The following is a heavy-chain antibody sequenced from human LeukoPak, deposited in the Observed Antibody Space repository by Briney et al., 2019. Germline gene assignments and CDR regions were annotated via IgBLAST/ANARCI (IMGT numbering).Heavy chain of an antibody. CDR3: ARDPVLNDGYGDSLSFDY. Sequence: ASVKVSCKASGYTFTSYGISWVRQAPGQGLEWMGWISAYKGNTNYAQKLQGRVTMTTDTSTSTAYMELRSLRSDDTAVYYCARDPVLNDGYGDSLSFDYWGQGTLVTVSS. V-gene: IGHV1-18*01. CDR1: GYTFTSYG. D-gene: IGHD4-17*01. J-gene: IGHJ4*02. CDR2: ISAYKGNT.